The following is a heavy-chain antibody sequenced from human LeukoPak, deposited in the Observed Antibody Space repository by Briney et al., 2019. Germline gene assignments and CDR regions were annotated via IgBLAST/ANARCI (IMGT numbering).Heavy chain of an antibody. D-gene: IGHD2-2*01. CDR1: GGSFSGYY. CDR2: INHSGST. CDR3: ARKYRGSIVVVPAAIFYYYYYMDV. J-gene: IGHJ6*03. V-gene: IGHV4-34*01. Sequence: PSETLSLTCAVSGGSFSGYYWSWIRQPPAKGLEWSGEINHSGSTNYNPSLKSRVTISVDTSKNQFSLKLSSVTAADTAVYYCARKYRGSIVVVPAAIFYYYYYMDVWGKGTTVTVSS.